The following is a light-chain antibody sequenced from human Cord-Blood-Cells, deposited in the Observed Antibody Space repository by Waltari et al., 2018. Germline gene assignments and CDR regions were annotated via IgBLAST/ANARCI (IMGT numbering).Light chain of an antibody. V-gene: IGLV3-21*03. CDR3: QVWDSSSDREV. CDR2: ADS. Sequence: SYVLTQPPSVSVAPGNTARITCGGNNIGSKSVHWYQQKPGQAPVLVVYADSDRPSGSPERFSGSNSGNTATLTISRVEAGDEADYYGQVWDSSSDREVFGGGTKLTVL. J-gene: IGLJ3*02. CDR1: NIGSKS.